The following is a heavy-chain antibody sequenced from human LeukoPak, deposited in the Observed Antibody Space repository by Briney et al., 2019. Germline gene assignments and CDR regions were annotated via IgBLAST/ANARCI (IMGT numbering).Heavy chain of an antibody. J-gene: IGHJ4*02. CDR2: IYYSGST. V-gene: IGHV4-39*01. D-gene: IGHD3-9*01. CDR3: ARHAPVGDILTGYYNPIDY. Sequence: PSETLSLTCTVSGGSISSSSYYWGWIRQPPGKGLEWIGSIYYSGSTYYNPSLKSRVTISVDTPKNQFSLKLSSVTAADTAVYYCARHAPVGDILTGYYNPIDYWGQGTLVTVSS. CDR1: GGSISSSSYY.